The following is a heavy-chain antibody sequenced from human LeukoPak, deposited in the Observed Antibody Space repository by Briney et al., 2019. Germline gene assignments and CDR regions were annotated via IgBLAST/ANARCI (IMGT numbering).Heavy chain of an antibody. CDR1: GGSIRSSSYN. Sequence: SETLSLTCTVSGGSIRSSSYNWGWIRQPPGKGLEWIGSIHYTGSTYYNPSLKSRVTISVDASKNQFSLKLSSVTAADTAVYYCARTGGSFYFYYYMDVWGKGTTVTVSS. CDR3: ARTGGSFYFYYYMDV. J-gene: IGHJ6*03. CDR2: IHYTGST. D-gene: IGHD1-26*01. V-gene: IGHV4-39*07.